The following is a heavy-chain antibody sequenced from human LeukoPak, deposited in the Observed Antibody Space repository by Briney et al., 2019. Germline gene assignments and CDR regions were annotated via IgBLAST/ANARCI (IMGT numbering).Heavy chain of an antibody. Sequence: AGGSLRLSCAASGFTFDDCGMSWVRQAPGKGLEWVSGINWNGGSTGYADSVKGRFTISRDNAKNSLYLQMNSLRAEDTALYYCARGNYYDSSGYLYYWGQGTLVTVSS. CDR3: ARGNYYDSSGYLYY. CDR2: INWNGGST. D-gene: IGHD3-22*01. J-gene: IGHJ4*02. CDR1: GFTFDDCG. V-gene: IGHV3-20*04.